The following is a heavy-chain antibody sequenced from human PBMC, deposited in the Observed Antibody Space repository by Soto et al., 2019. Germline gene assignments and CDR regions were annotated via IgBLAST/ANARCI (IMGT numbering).Heavy chain of an antibody. CDR3: VRVVAIPGYPDN. CDR1: GGTFSSYA. Sequence: QVQLLQSGAEVRQPASSVKVSCKTSGGTFSSYAISWVRQAPGQGLEWMGGIVPIVDTSTYAQKFQGRVTITADESTSTVYMELSILRSYDTAVYYCVRVVAIPGYPDNWGQGTLVTVSS. D-gene: IGHD5-12*01. V-gene: IGHV1-69*12. CDR2: IVPIVDTS. J-gene: IGHJ4*02.